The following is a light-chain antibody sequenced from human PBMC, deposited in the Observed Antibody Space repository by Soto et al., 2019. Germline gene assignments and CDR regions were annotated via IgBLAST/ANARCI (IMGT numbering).Light chain of an antibody. J-gene: IGLJ1*01. CDR1: SSDVGSYNL. CDR2: EGS. CDR3: CSYAGSSV. Sequence: QSALTQPASVSGSPGQSITISCTGTSSDVGSYNLVSWYQQHPGKAPKLMIYEGSKRPSGVSNRFSGSKSGNTASLTISGLQAEDEADYYCCSYAGSSVFXTGTKVTVL. V-gene: IGLV2-23*01.